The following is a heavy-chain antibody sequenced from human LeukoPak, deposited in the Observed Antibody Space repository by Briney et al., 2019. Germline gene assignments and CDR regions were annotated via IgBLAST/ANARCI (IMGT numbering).Heavy chain of an antibody. J-gene: IGHJ4*02. CDR2: ISYSGQQK. D-gene: IGHD5-24*01. CDR3: AKDGAEGWLQFTHQTDYFDY. Sequence: PGRSLRLSCAASGFSFSDYAMHWVRQGPGKGLEWVAVISYSGQQKYYGDSVKGRFTVSRDNPKNTLYLQMNNLRDDDTAVYYCAKDGAEGWLQFTHQTDYFDYWGQGTLVTVSS. V-gene: IGHV3-30*04. CDR1: GFSFSDYA.